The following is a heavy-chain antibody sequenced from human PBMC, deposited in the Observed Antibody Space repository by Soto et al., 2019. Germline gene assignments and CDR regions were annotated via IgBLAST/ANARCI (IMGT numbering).Heavy chain of an antibody. CDR3: ARVGHYYGSGTTYDY. CDR2: INAGNGNT. CDR1: GYTFTSYA. D-gene: IGHD3-10*01. J-gene: IGHJ4*02. V-gene: IGHV1-3*01. Sequence: QVQLVQSGAEVKKPGASVKVSCKASGYTFTSYAMHWVRQAPGQRLEWMGWINAGNGNTKYSQKFQGRVTITRDTSASTAYMELSSLRSEDTAVYYCARVGHYYGSGTTYDYWGQGTLVIVSS.